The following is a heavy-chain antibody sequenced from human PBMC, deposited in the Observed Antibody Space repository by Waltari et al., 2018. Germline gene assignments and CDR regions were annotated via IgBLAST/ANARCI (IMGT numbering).Heavy chain of an antibody. CDR3: AKDSAYGGDDY. CDR2: IHNGGDPT. J-gene: IGHJ4*02. D-gene: IGHD4-17*01. Sequence: EMQLLESGGGLVQPGVSLRLSCASSAFTCSSYTMNWVRQAPGKGLEWVSAIHNGGDPTSYADSVKGRFTISRDNSKSTLFLQMNSLRAEDTAMYFCAKDSAYGGDDYWGQGTLVTVSS. V-gene: IGHV3-23*01. CDR1: AFTCSSYT.